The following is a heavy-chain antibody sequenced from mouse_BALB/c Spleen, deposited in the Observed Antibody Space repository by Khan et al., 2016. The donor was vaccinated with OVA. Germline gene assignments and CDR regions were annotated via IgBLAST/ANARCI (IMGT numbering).Heavy chain of an antibody. CDR1: GYPLTSYW. J-gene: IGHJ3*01. V-gene: IGHV1-69*02. D-gene: IGHD1-1*01. CDR2: IDPSDNYT. Sequence: QVQLQQSGAELVKPGASVKLSYKASGYPLTSYWLHWVKQRPGQGLEWIGEIDPSDNYTNYNQKFKGKATLTVDKSSSTTYMQLSSLTSEDSAVYYCASSFLYGSSTGFGYWGQGTLVTVSA. CDR3: ASSFLYGSSTGFGY.